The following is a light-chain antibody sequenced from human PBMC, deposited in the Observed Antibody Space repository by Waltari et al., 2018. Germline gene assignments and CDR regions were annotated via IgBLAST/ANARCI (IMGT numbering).Light chain of an antibody. V-gene: IGLV5-45*01. CDR1: SDINVRTYK. Sequence: QAVLTQPASLSASPGASASLTCTLRSDINVRTYKIYWYQQRPGSPPQFLLKYKPDSTIQLGSGGPSRFSGSKDTSANAFILLISGLQSEDEADYYCIILYNNAVVFGGGTNLTVL. CDR3: IILYNNAVV. CDR2: YKPDSTI. J-gene: IGLJ3*02.